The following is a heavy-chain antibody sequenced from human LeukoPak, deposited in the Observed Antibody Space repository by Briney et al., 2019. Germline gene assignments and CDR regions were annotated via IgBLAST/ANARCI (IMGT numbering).Heavy chain of an antibody. CDR1: GFTFSSYS. CDR2: IYSGGST. CDR3: ARASGGKAGATYPPDY. Sequence: PGGSLRLSCAASGFTFSSYSMNWVRQAPGKGLEWVSLIYSGGSTYYADSVKGRFTISRDNSKNTLYLQMNSLRAEDTAVYYCARASGGKAGATYPPDYWGQGTLVTVSS. J-gene: IGHJ4*02. D-gene: IGHD1-26*01. V-gene: IGHV3-66*01.